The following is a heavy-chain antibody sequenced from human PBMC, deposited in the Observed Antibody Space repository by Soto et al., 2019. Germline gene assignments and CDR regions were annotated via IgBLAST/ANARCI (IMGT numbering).Heavy chain of an antibody. D-gene: IGHD4-17*01. V-gene: IGHV4-59*01. J-gene: IGHJ4*02. Sequence: QVQLQESGPGLVKPSETLSLTCTVSGGSINHYYWSWIRQPPGKRLQWIAYIYSSGSTNYNPSLKSRVTIXVXTXXNQFSLKLSSVTAADTAVYYCARHATTTTVTPFDYWGQGTLVTVSS. CDR2: IYSSGST. CDR1: GGSINHYY. CDR3: ARHATTTTVTPFDY.